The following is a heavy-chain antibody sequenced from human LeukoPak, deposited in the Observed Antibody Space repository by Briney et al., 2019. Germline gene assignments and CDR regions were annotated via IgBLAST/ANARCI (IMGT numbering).Heavy chain of an antibody. D-gene: IGHD6-6*01. V-gene: IGHV3-23*01. CDR2: ISNNGGYT. Sequence: GGSLRLSCAASGFTFSSSAMSWVRQAPGKGLEWVSAISNNGGYTYYADSVQGRFTISRDNSKNTLYLQMNSLRAEDTAVYYCARGQLVLQNYYYYGMDVWGQGTTVTVSS. CDR1: GFTFSSSA. CDR3: ARGQLVLQNYYYYGMDV. J-gene: IGHJ6*02.